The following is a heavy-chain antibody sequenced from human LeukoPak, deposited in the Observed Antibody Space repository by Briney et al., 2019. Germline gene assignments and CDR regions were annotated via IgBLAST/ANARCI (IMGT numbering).Heavy chain of an antibody. Sequence: GESLKISCKSSGYGFTTYWIGWVRQVPGKGLEWMGIIYPGDSDTRYSPSFQGQVTISADKSISTAYLQWSSLKASDTAMYYCARHSTNGDYEGWDFQHWGQGTLVTVSS. CDR1: GYGFTTYW. J-gene: IGHJ1*01. CDR2: IYPGDSDT. D-gene: IGHD4-17*01. CDR3: ARHSTNGDYEGWDFQH. V-gene: IGHV5-51*01.